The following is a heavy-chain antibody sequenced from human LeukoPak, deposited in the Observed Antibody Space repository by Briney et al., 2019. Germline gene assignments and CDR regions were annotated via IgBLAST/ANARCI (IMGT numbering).Heavy chain of an antibody. CDR3: ARIRDGYNDAYDI. CDR1: GYSFINYY. D-gene: IGHD5-24*01. CDR2: INPGGDNT. V-gene: IGHV1-46*01. J-gene: IGHJ3*02. Sequence: ASVKVSCKTSGYSFINYYIHWVRQAPGQRLEWMGLINPGGDNTKYAQNFQGRVTMTSDTSARTVYMELSSLRSEDTAIYYCARIRDGYNDAYDIWGQGTVVTVPS.